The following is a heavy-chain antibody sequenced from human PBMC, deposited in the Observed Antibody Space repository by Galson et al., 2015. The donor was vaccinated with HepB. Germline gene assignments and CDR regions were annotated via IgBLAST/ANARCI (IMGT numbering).Heavy chain of an antibody. D-gene: IGHD4-17*01. CDR2: ISYDGSNK. J-gene: IGHJ4*02. Sequence: SLRLSCAASGFTFSSYGMHWVRQAPGKGLEWVAVISYDGSNKYYADSVKGRFTISRDNSKNTLYLQMNSLRAEDTAVYYCAKDLAVTTLVLDYWGQGTLVTVSS. CDR3: AKDLAVTTLVLDY. CDR1: GFTFSSYG. V-gene: IGHV3-30*18.